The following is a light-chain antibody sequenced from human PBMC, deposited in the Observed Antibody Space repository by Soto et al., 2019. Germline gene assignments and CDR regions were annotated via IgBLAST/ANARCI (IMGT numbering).Light chain of an antibody. V-gene: IGLV2-14*01. CDR2: DVS. CDR1: SSDVGDYNY. Sequence: QSALTQPASVSGSPGQSITISCTGTSSDVGDYNYVSWYQQHPGKAPKLMIYDVSNRPSGVSNRFSCSKSGNTASLTISGLQAEDEADYYCSPYTSSSTCVFGTGTKLTVL. J-gene: IGLJ1*01. CDR3: SPYTSSSTCV.